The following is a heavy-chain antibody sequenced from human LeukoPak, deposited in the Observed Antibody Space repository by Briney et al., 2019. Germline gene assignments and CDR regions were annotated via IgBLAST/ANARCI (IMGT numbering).Heavy chain of an antibody. CDR2: ISNIGSYI. V-gene: IGHV3-21*01. J-gene: IGHJ6*02. D-gene: IGHD1-7*01. Sequence: PGGSLRLSCAASGFTFSDYSMNWVRQAPGKGPEWVSSISNIGSYIYYADSLKGRFTISRDNAKNSLYLQLNSLRAEDTAVYYCARGPEGTGTTSHYYYGMDVWGQGTTVTVSS. CDR1: GFTFSDYS. CDR3: ARGPEGTGTTSHYYYGMDV.